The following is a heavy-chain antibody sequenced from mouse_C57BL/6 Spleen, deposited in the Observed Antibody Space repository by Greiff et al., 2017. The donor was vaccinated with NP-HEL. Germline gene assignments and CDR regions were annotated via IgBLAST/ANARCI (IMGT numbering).Heavy chain of an antibody. V-gene: IGHV14-4*01. CDR1: GFNIKDDY. CDR2: IDPENGDT. D-gene: IGHD2-1*01. CDR3: TTRGNPFAY. J-gene: IGHJ3*01. Sequence: EVKLMESGAELVRPGASVKLSCTASGFNIKDDYMHWVKQRPEQGLEWIGWIDPENGDTEYASKFQGKATITADTSSNTAYLQLSSLTSEDTAVYYCTTRGNPFAYWGQGTLVTVSA.